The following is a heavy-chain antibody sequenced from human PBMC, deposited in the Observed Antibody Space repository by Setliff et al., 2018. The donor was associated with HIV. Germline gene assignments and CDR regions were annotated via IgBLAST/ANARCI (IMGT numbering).Heavy chain of an antibody. J-gene: IGHJ6*02. Sequence: ASVKVSCKASGYTFSTNAIHWVRQAPGQRLEWMGYINAGDDNTRYSQKFQGRVTITRDTSANTAYMELRSLRSDDTAVYYCAREIGDYYDSSGYYPPTDYYYGMDVWGQGTTVTVSS. V-gene: IGHV1-3*01. CDR3: AREIGDYYDSSGYYPPTDYYYGMDV. D-gene: IGHD3-22*01. CDR2: INAGDDNT. CDR1: GYTFSTNA.